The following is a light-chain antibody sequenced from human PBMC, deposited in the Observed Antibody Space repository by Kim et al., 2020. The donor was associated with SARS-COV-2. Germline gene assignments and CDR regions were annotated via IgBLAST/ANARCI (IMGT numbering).Light chain of an antibody. V-gene: IGLV10-54*01. CDR1: SNNVGNEG. CDR2: RNN. J-gene: IGLJ3*02. CDR3: SAWDYTVSAWV. Sequence: QAGLTQPPSVSKDLRQTATLTCTGDSNNVGNEGAAWLQQHQGHPPKLLFYRNNDRPSGISQRLSASRSGNTASLTITGLQPDDEADYYCSAWDYTVSAWVFGGGTKLTVL.